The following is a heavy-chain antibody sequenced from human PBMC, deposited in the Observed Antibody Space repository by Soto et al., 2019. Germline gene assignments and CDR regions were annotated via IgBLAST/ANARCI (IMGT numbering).Heavy chain of an antibody. V-gene: IGHV3-33*01. Sequence: GGSLRLSCAASGFTFSTYAMHWVRQAPGKGLEWVAVIWYDGSKKYCANSVKGRFTISRDNSKNTLHLQMNSLRADDTAVYYCTRDQSFRTRVPLYYFATWGQGILVTVSS. CDR3: TRDQSFRTRVPLYYFAT. CDR1: GFTFSTYA. CDR2: IWYDGSKK. D-gene: IGHD2-21*01. J-gene: IGHJ4*02.